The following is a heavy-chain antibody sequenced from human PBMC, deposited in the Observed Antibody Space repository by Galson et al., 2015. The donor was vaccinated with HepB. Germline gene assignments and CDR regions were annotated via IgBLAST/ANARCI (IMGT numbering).Heavy chain of an antibody. V-gene: IGHV3-7*01. Sequence: SLRLSCAASGFTFSSYCMTWVRQAPGKGLEWVANINQDGSEISYVDSIKGRFTISRDNAKNSVYLEMDSLRAEDTAVYYCARDKWFGELLPNYYDYWGQGSLVTVSS. CDR2: INQDGSEI. CDR3: ARDKWFGELLPNYYDY. J-gene: IGHJ4*02. D-gene: IGHD3-10*01. CDR1: GFTFSSYC.